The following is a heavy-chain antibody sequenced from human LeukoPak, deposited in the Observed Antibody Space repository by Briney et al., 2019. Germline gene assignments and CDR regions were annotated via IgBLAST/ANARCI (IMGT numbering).Heavy chain of an antibody. CDR2: INPNSGDT. V-gene: IGHV1-2*02. Sequence: ASVKVSCKASGYTFTGYYMHWVRQAPGQGLEWMGWINPNSGDTNYAQKFQGRVTMTRDMSIGTAYMEQSRLRSDDTAMYYCARGKNWLDAFDIWGQGTVVTVSS. D-gene: IGHD1-1*01. CDR3: ARGKNWLDAFDI. J-gene: IGHJ3*02. CDR1: GYTFTGYY.